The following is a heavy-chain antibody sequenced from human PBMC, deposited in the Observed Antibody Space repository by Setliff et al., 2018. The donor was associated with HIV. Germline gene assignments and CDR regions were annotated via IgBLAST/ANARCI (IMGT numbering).Heavy chain of an antibody. J-gene: IGHJ4*02. D-gene: IGHD6-6*01. CDR1: GGSISSGSYY. CDR3: ARDLLGSSSLVDY. CDR2: IHTSGSS. Sequence: PSETLSLTCPVSGGSISSGSYYWSWIRQPAGKGLEWIGHIHTSGSSSYNPSLKSRVIISLDTSKNQISLKLNSVTAADTAVYYCARDLLGSSSLVDYWGQGTLVTVSS. V-gene: IGHV4-61*09.